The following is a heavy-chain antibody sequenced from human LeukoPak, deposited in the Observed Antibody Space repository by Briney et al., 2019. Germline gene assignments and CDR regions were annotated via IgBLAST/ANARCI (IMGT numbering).Heavy chain of an antibody. V-gene: IGHV3-30*02. D-gene: IGHD1-26*01. CDR3: AKVRYSGSYLRSAFDI. J-gene: IGHJ3*02. CDR1: GFTFSSYG. CDR2: IRYDGSNK. Sequence: GGSLRLSCAASGFTFSSYGMHWVRQAPGKGLEWVAFIRYDGSNKYYADSVKGRFTISRDNSKNTLYLQMNSLRAEDTAVYYCAKVRYSGSYLRSAFDIWGQGTMVTVSS.